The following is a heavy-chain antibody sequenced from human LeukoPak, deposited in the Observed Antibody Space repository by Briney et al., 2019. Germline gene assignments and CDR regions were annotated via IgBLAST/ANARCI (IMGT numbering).Heavy chain of an antibody. CDR2: IYYSGST. Sequence: KTSETLSLTCTVSGGSISSSSYYWGWIRQPPGKGLEWIGSIYYSGSTYYNPSLKSRVTISVDTSKNQFSLKLSSVTAADTALYYCARHGRDGDYVAYWGQGTQVTVSS. J-gene: IGHJ4*02. D-gene: IGHD4-17*01. CDR3: ARHGRDGDYVAY. V-gene: IGHV4-39*01. CDR1: GGSISSSSYY.